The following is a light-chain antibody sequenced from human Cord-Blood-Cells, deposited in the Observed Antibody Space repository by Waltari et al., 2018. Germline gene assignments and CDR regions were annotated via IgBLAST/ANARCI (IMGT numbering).Light chain of an antibody. Sequence: EIVLTQSPGTLSLSPGERATLSCRASQSVSSSYLAWYQQNPGQAPRLLIYGASSRATGITDRFSGSGSGTDFTLTISRLEPEDFAVYYCQQYGSSPVSFGQGTKLEIK. J-gene: IGKJ2*03. CDR3: QQYGSSPVS. CDR1: QSVSSSY. CDR2: GAS. V-gene: IGKV3-20*01.